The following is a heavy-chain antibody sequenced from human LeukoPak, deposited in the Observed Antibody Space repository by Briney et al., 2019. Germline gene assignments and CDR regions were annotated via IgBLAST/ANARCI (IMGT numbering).Heavy chain of an antibody. Sequence: QTGGSLRLSCAASGFTFSSYAMHWVRQAPGKGLEWVAVISYDGSNKYYADSVKGRFTISRDNSKNTLYLQMNSLRAEDTAVYYCARDRREGSSSSLDAFDIWGQGTMVTVSS. V-gene: IGHV3-30*01. J-gene: IGHJ3*02. D-gene: IGHD6-6*01. CDR2: ISYDGSNK. CDR3: ARDRREGSSSSLDAFDI. CDR1: GFTFSSYA.